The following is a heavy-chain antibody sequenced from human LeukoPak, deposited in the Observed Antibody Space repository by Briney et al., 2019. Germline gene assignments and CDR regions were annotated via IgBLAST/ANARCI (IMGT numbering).Heavy chain of an antibody. CDR3: ARGVEYSRIHTFYFDY. Sequence: KVSETLSLTCTVSGGSISSGGYYWSWIRQHPGKGLEWIGYIYYSGSTYYNPSLKSRVTISVDTSKNQFSLKLSSVTAADTAVYYCARGVEYSRIHTFYFDYWGQGTLVTVSS. D-gene: IGHD6-6*01. V-gene: IGHV4-31*03. CDR1: GGSISSGGYY. CDR2: IYYSGST. J-gene: IGHJ4*02.